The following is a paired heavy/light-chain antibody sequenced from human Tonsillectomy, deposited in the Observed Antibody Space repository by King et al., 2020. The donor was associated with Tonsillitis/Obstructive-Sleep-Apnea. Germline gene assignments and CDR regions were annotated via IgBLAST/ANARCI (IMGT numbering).Light chain of an antibody. CDR3: CSYAGSSTLV. J-gene: IGLJ3*02. Sequence: QSALTQPASVSGSPGQSIAISCTGTSSDVGNYDLVSWYQQHPGKAPKLMIYQVFKRPSGVSDRFSGSKSGNTASLTISGLQADDEADYYCCSYAGSSTLVFGGGTKLTVL. V-gene: IGLV2-23*02. CDR1: SSDVGNYDL. CDR2: QVF.
Heavy chain of an antibody. CDR1: GFTVSSNY. V-gene: IGHV3-66*01. Sequence: EVQLVESGGGLVQPGGSLRLSCAASGFTVSSNYMSWVRQAPGKGLEWVSLIYSGGTTSYADSVKGRFTISRDISKNTLYLQMNSLRPEDTAVYHCAGRVAGDYPYFDYWGQGTLVTVSS. J-gene: IGHJ4*02. CDR3: AGRVAGDYPYFDY. D-gene: IGHD4-17*01. CDR2: IYSGGTT.